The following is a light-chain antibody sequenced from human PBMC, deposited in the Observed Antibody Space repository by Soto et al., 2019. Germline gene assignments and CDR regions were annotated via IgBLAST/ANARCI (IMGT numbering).Light chain of an antibody. Sequence: EIVMTQSPATLSVSPGERATLSCRASQSVRSNLAWYQQKPGQAPRLLISGASTRATGIPARFSGSGSGTEFTLTISSLQSEDFAVYYCQHYNNWPPLFTFGPGTKVDIK. V-gene: IGKV3-15*01. CDR2: GAS. CDR1: QSVRSN. J-gene: IGKJ3*01. CDR3: QHYNNWPPLFT.